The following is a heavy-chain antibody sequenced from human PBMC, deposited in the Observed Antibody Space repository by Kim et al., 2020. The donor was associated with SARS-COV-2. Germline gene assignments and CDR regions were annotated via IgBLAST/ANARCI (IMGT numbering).Heavy chain of an antibody. CDR2: ISSDGTT. J-gene: IGHJ5*02. CDR3: ARTHDYRFDP. D-gene: IGHD4-17*01. CDR1: GFSVNNNH. Sequence: GGSLRLSCAASGFSVNNNHLSWVRQAPGKGLEWVSFISSDGTTFYADSVKGRFAISRDKSKNTLYLQMNSLRAEDTAMYYCARTHDYRFDPWGQGTLVTVSP. V-gene: IGHV3-66*01.